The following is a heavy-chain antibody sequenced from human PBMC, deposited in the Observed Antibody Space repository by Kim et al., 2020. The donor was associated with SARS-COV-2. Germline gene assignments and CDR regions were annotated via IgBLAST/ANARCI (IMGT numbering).Heavy chain of an antibody. V-gene: IGHV3-9*01. J-gene: IGHJ4*01. Sequence: GGSLRLSCAASGFTFDDYAMHWVRQPPGKGLEWVSGITWNGASIDYADSVKGRFTISRDNAKNSLDLQMNSLRAEDTALYYCVKAHLYDSSGFYYFDSWG. D-gene: IGHD3-22*01. CDR1: GFTFDDYA. CDR2: ITWNGASI. CDR3: VKAHLYDSSGFYYFDS.